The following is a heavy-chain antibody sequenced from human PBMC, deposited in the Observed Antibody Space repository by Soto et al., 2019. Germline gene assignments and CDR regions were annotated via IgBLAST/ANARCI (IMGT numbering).Heavy chain of an antibody. CDR1: GGTFSSYA. J-gene: IGHJ3*02. CDR2: IIPIFGTA. Sequence: SVKVSCKASGGTFSSYAISWVRQAPGQGLEWMGGIIPIFGTANYAQKFQGRVTITADESTSTAYMELSSLRSEDTAVYYCAEHSSSWSRGAFDIWGQGTMVTVSS. V-gene: IGHV1-69*13. CDR3: AEHSSSWSRGAFDI. D-gene: IGHD6-13*01.